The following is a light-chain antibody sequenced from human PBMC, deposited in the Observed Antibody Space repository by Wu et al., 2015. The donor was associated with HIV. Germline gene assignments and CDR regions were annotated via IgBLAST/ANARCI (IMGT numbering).Light chain of an antibody. Sequence: EIVLTQSPDTLSASPGERATLSCRASQSVSSNLAWYQQKPGQAPRLLIYDASTRATGIPARFSGGGSGTEFTLTISSMQSEDFAVYHCQQYKNWPPWTFGQGTKVEMK. J-gene: IGKJ1*01. CDR1: QSVSSN. CDR2: DAS. CDR3: QQYKNWPPWT. V-gene: IGKV3-15*01.